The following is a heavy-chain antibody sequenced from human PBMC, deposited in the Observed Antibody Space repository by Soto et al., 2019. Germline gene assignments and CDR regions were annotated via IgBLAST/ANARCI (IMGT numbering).Heavy chain of an antibody. CDR1: GFTFSNAW. V-gene: IGHV3-15*01. CDR3: TTEYYDILPGYWGGFDY. J-gene: IGHJ4*02. Sequence: EVQLVESGGGLVKPGGSLRLSCAASGFTFSNAWMSWVRQAPGKGLEWVGRIKSKTDGGTTDYAAPVKGRFTISRDDSKNTLYLQMNSLKTEDTAVYYCTTEYYDILPGYWGGFDYWGQGTLVTVSS. D-gene: IGHD3-9*01. CDR2: IKSKTDGGTT.